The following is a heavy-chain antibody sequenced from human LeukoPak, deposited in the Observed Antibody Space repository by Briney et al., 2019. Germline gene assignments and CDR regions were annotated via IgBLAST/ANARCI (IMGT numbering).Heavy chain of an antibody. CDR2: ITSGVNYV. CDR3: ARDSARAGYYYYMGV. D-gene: IGHD3-10*01. V-gene: IGHV3-21*01. Sequence: GGSLRLSCVASGFTFSDYSMNWVRQAPGKGLEWVSSITSGVNYVNYADSVKGRFTISRDNAKNSLYLQMNSLRADDTAVYYCARDSARAGYYYYMGVWGKGTTVTVSS. CDR1: GFTFSDYS. J-gene: IGHJ6*03.